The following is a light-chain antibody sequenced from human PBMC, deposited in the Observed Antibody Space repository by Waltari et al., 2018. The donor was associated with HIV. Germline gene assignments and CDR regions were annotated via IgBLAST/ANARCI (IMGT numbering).Light chain of an antibody. CDR2: NTS. V-gene: IGKV3-20*01. CDR1: QSVSSES. Sequence: EIVLTQSPGTLSVSPGERATLSCRASQSVSSESLAWYQQKSGQSPRLLIYNTSTRATDIPDRFSGSGSGTDFTLTISRLEPEDFAVYYCQQYDNSPPITFGPGIRV. CDR3: QQYDNSPPIT. J-gene: IGKJ3*01.